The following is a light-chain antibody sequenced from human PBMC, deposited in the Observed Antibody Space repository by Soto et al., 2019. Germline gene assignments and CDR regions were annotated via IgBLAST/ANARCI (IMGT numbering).Light chain of an antibody. J-gene: IGKJ1*01. Sequence: DSQTTQSPSSLSASVGDRVTITCRTSDNIAKYLNWYQQKPGQVPKLLIVAASRLQSGVPTRFSGSGSGADFKLTITELQPEDFANYYCPQSYRDSQRTFGPGTKVDIX. V-gene: IGKV1-39*01. CDR3: PQSYRDSQRT. CDR1: DNIAKY. CDR2: AAS.